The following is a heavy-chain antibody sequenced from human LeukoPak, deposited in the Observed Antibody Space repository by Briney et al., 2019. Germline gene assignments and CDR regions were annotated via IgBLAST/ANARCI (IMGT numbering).Heavy chain of an antibody. CDR2: IYYSGST. CDR3: ARGSGYYGSGSYYSLDY. V-gene: IGHV4-61*01. J-gene: IGHJ4*02. Sequence: PSETLSLTCTVSGGSVSSGSYYWSWIRQPPGKGLEWIGYIYYSGSTNYNPSLKSRVTISVDTSKNQFSLKLSSVTAADTAVYYCARGSGYYGSGSYYSLDYWGQGTLVTVSS. CDR1: GGSVSSGSYY. D-gene: IGHD3-10*01.